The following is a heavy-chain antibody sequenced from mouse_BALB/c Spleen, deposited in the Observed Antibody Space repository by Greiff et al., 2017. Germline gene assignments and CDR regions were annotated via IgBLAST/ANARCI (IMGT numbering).Heavy chain of an antibody. V-gene: IGHV1S22*01. J-gene: IGHJ2*01. CDR1: GYTFTSYW. D-gene: IGHD1-1*02. CDR2: IYPGSGST. CDR3: TRCGKYFEY. Sequence: LQQPGSELVRPGASVKLSCKASGYTFTSYWMHWVKQRPGHGLHLIGNIYPGSGSTNYDEKFKSKPTLTVDTSSSTAYMQLSSLTSEDSAVYYCTRCGKYFEYWGQGTTLTVSS.